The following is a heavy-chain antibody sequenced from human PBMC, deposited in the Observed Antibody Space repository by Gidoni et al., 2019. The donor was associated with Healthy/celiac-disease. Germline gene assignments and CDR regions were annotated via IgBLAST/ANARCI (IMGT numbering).Heavy chain of an antibody. D-gene: IGHD2-15*01. CDR3: ASGYCSGGSCESNDY. J-gene: IGHJ4*02. CDR1: GFSFSSYG. CDR2: IWYDGSTK. V-gene: IGHV3-33*01. Sequence: QVQLVESGGGVAQPGWPLRLSCAASGFSFSSYGMHWVRQAPGTGLEWVAVIWYDGSTKYYADSVKGRFTISRENSKNTLYLQMNSLIAEDTAVYYCASGYCSGGSCESNDYWGQGTLVTVSS.